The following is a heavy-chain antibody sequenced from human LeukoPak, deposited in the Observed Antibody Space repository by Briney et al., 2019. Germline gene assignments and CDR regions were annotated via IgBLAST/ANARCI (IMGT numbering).Heavy chain of an antibody. CDR2: MNPNSGNT. CDR3: ARAPLYDFWSGSIPYPFDY. Sequence: ASVKVSCKASGYTFTSYDINWVRQATGQGLEWMGWMNPNSGNTGYAQKFQGRVTMTRDTSISTAYMELSRLRSDDTAVYYCARAPLYDFWSGSIPYPFDYWGQGTLVTVSS. D-gene: IGHD3-3*01. CDR1: GYTFTSYD. J-gene: IGHJ4*02. V-gene: IGHV1-8*01.